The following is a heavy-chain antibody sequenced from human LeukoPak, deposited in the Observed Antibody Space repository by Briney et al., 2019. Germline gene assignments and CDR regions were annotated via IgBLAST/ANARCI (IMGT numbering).Heavy chain of an antibody. D-gene: IGHD4-17*01. CDR3: AKETYGDFYYFDY. Sequence: PGGSLRLSCAASGFTFSSYGMHWVRQAPGKGLEWVAFIRYDGSNKYYADSVKGRFTISRDNSKNTLYLQMNSLRAEDTAVYYCAKETYGDFYYFDYWGQGTLVTVSS. J-gene: IGHJ4*02. CDR2: IRYDGSNK. V-gene: IGHV3-30*02. CDR1: GFTFSSYG.